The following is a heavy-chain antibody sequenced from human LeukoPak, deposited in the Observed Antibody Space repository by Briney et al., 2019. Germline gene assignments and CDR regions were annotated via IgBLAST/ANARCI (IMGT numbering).Heavy chain of an antibody. CDR3: ARAAYSSSWGTPPSAFDY. Sequence: SEALSLTCTVSGGSISSYYWSWIRQPPGKGLEWIGYIYYTGTTNYNPSLKSRVTISVDTSKNQFSLKLSSVTAADTAVYYRARAAYSSSWGTPPSAFDYWDQGTLVTVSS. J-gene: IGHJ4*02. D-gene: IGHD6-13*01. V-gene: IGHV4-59*01. CDR2: IYYTGTT. CDR1: GGSISSYY.